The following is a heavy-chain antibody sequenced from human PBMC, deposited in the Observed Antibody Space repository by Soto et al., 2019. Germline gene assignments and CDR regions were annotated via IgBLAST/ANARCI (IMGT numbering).Heavy chain of an antibody. CDR3: ALGKDIVATMIYYFDY. CDR2: INPNSGGT. Sequence: QVQLVQSGAEVKKPGASVKVSCKASGYTFTGYYMHWVRQAPEQGLEWMGWINPNSGGTNYAQKFQRWVTMTRDTSISTAYMELSRLRSDYMAVYYCALGKDIVATMIYYFDYWGQGTLVTVSS. D-gene: IGHD5-12*01. V-gene: IGHV1-2*04. CDR1: GYTFTGYY. J-gene: IGHJ4*02.